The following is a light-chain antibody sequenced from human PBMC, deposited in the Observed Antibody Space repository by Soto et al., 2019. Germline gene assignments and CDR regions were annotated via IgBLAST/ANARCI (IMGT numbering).Light chain of an antibody. CDR1: QSVSNNY. CDR3: QQYGDSPIT. J-gene: IGKJ5*01. CDR2: GAS. Sequence: EIVLIQSPATLSLSPGERATLSCRASQSVSNNYLAWYQQKPGQAPRLLIYGASNRATGIPDRFSGSGSGTDFTLTISRLEPEDFALYYCQQYGDSPITFGQGTRLEIK. V-gene: IGKV3-20*01.